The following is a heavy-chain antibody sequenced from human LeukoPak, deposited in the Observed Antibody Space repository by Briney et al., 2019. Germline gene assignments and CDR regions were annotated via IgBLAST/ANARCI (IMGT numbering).Heavy chain of an antibody. CDR3: AKVKGGYDRNWYFDL. Sequence: GGSLRLSCAASGFTFDDYAMHWVRQAPGKGLEWVSLISGDGGSTYYAGSVKGRFTISRDNSKNSLYLQMNSLRTEDTALYYCAKVKGGYDRNWYFDLWGRGTLVTVSS. V-gene: IGHV3-43*02. D-gene: IGHD5-12*01. CDR1: GFTFDDYA. J-gene: IGHJ2*01. CDR2: ISGDGGST.